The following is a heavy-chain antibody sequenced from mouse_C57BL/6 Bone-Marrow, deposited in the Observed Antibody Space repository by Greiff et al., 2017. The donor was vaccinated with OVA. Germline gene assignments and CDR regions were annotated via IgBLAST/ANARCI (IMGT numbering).Heavy chain of an antibody. D-gene: IGHD2-4*01. CDR1: GFNIKDDY. Sequence: LVESGAELVRPGASVKLSCTASGFNIKDDYMHWVKQRPEQGLEWIGWIDPENGDTEYASKFQGKATITADTSSNTAYLQLSSLTSEDTAVYYCTTNYDYDGYAMDYWGQGTSVTVSS. CDR3: TTNYDYDGYAMDY. CDR2: IDPENGDT. V-gene: IGHV14-4*01. J-gene: IGHJ4*01.